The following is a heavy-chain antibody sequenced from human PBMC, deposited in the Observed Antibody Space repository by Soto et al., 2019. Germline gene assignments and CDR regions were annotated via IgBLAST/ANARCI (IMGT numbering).Heavy chain of an antibody. D-gene: IGHD6-13*01. V-gene: IGHV4-61*08. CDR2: IYYSGST. CDR1: GGSVSSGGYS. CDR3: ARTDSSSWYYFDY. Sequence: SETLSLTCAVSGGSVSSGGYSWNWIRQPPGKGLEWIGYIYYSGSTNYNPSLKSRVTISVDTSKNQFSLKLSSVTAADTAVYYCARTDSSSWYYFDYWGQGTLVTVSS. J-gene: IGHJ4*02.